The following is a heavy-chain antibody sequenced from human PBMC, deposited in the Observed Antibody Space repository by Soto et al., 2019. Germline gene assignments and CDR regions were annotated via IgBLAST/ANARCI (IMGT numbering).Heavy chain of an antibody. J-gene: IGHJ4*02. D-gene: IGHD3-3*01. CDR2: ISAYNGNT. Sequence: ASVKVSCKASGGTFSSYAISWVRQAPGQGLEWMGWISAYNGNTNYAQKLQGRVTTTTDTSTSTAYMELRSLRSDDTAVYYCARDVAIFGVVITPVRYFDYWGQGTLVTVSS. CDR3: ARDVAIFGVVITPVRYFDY. CDR1: GGTFSSYA. V-gene: IGHV1-18*01.